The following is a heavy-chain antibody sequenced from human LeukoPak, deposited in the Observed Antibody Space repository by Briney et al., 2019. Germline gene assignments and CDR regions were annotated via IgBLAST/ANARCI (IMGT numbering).Heavy chain of an antibody. Sequence: GASVKVSCKASGGTFSSYAISWVRQAPGQGLEWMGGIIPIFGTANYAQKFQGRVTITTDESTSTAYTELSSLRSEDTAVYYCAAESVAGTGGWFDPWGQGTLVTVSS. V-gene: IGHV1-69*05. CDR3: AAESVAGTGGWFDP. D-gene: IGHD6-19*01. CDR2: IIPIFGTA. J-gene: IGHJ5*02. CDR1: GGTFSSYA.